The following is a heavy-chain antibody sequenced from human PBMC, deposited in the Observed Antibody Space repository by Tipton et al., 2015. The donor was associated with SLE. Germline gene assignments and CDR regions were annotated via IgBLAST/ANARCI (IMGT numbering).Heavy chain of an antibody. Sequence: TLSLTCTVSGGSISSSSYYWGWIRQPPGKGLEWIGRIYTRGSTNYNLSLKSRVAISLDTSKNQISLRLTSVTAADTAVYYCARGPSSSETYYTWFDSWGQGTLVTVSS. CDR3: ARGPSSSETYYTWFDS. J-gene: IGHJ5*01. V-gene: IGHV4-61*02. CDR1: GGSISSSSYY. CDR2: IYTRGST. D-gene: IGHD1-26*01.